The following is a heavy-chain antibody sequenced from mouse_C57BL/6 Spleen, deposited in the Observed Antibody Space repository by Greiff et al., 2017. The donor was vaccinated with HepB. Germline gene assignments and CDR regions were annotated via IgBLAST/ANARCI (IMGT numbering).Heavy chain of an antibody. Sequence: VQLQESGPELVKPGASVKISCKASGYAFSSSWMNWVKQRPGKGLEWIGRIYPGDGDTNYNGKFKGKATLTADKSSSTAYMQLSSLTSEDSAVYFCALYGSSYPYYAMDYWGQGTSVTVSS. CDR3: ALYGSSYPYYAMDY. D-gene: IGHD1-1*01. J-gene: IGHJ4*01. CDR2: IYPGDGDT. V-gene: IGHV1-82*01. CDR1: GYAFSSSW.